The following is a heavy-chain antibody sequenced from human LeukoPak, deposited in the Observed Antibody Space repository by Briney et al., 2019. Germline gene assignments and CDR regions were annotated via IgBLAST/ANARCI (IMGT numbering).Heavy chain of an antibody. Sequence: GGSLRLSCAASGFTFSSYNMSWVRQAPGKGLEWVSSISSSSSYIYYADSVKGRFTISRDNAKNSLYLQMNSLRVEDTAVYYCARAPTFSGWFDYWGQGTLVTVSS. D-gene: IGHD6-19*01. CDR2: ISSSSSYI. V-gene: IGHV3-21*01. J-gene: IGHJ4*02. CDR1: GFTFSSYN. CDR3: ARAPTFSGWFDY.